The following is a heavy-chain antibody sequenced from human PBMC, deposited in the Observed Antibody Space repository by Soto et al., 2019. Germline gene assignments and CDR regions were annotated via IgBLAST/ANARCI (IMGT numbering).Heavy chain of an antibody. CDR2: ISYDGSNK. Sequence: GGSLRLSCAASGFTFSSYGMHWVRQAPGKGLEWVAVISYDGSNKYYADSVKGRFTISRDNSKNTLYLQMNSLRAEDTAVYYCGKSGSGWYIYYWGQGTLVTVSS. V-gene: IGHV3-30*18. CDR3: GKSGSGWYIYY. J-gene: IGHJ4*02. CDR1: GFTFSSYG. D-gene: IGHD6-19*01.